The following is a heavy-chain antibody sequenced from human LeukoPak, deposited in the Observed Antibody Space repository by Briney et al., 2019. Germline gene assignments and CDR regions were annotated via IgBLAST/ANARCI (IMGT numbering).Heavy chain of an antibody. D-gene: IGHD7-27*01. CDR3: AREELGTFDY. Sequence: GRSLRLSCAASGFTFSSYAMHWVRQAPGKGLEWVAVISYDGSNKYYADSVKGRFTISRDNSKNTLYLQMNSLRAEDTAVYYCAREELGTFDYWGQGTLATVSS. CDR2: ISYDGSNK. V-gene: IGHV3-30-3*01. CDR1: GFTFSSYA. J-gene: IGHJ4*02.